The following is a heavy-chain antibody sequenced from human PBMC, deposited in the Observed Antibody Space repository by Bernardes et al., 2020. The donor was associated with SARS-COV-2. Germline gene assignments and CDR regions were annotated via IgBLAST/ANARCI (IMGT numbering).Heavy chain of an antibody. V-gene: IGHV1-2*02. CDR1: GYTFTGYY. CDR3: ARGPYFGVVIIFGMDV. J-gene: IGHJ6*02. Sequence: ASVKVSCKASGYTFTGYYMHWVRQAPGQGLEWMGWINPNSGGTNYAQKFQGRVTMTRDTSISTAYMELSRLRSDDTAMYYCARGPYFGVVIIFGMDVWGQGTTVTVSS. CDR2: INPNSGGT. D-gene: IGHD3-3*01.